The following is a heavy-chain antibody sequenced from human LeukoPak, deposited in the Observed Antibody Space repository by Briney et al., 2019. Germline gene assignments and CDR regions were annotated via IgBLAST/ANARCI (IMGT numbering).Heavy chain of an antibody. D-gene: IGHD3-3*01. CDR1: GFTFSSYG. Sequence: PGGSLRLSCAASGFTFSSYGMHWVRQAPGKGLEWVAVISYDGSNKYYADSVKGRFTISRDNSKNTLYLQMNSLRAEDTAVYYCAKNPPLEGPNYWGQGTLVTVSS. V-gene: IGHV3-30*18. CDR3: AKNPPLEGPNY. CDR2: ISYDGSNK. J-gene: IGHJ4*02.